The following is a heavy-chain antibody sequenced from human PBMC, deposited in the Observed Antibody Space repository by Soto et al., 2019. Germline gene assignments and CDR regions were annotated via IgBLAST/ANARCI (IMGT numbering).Heavy chain of an antibody. CDR1: GGSIISYY. CDR3: ARLRGYYRAFDQ. CDR2: IYYSVIT. J-gene: IGHJ4*02. V-gene: IGHV4-59*08. D-gene: IGHD3-22*01. Sequence: ETVSLTCTVSGGSIISYYGGWFRQPPGKGLEWIGYIYYSVITTXXPALKSRXXIAVDTSKNQXSLNLXAVTAAATAVYYCARLRGYYRAFDQWGQASLVTVSS.